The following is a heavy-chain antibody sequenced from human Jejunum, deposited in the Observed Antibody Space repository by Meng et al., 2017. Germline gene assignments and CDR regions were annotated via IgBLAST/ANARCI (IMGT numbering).Heavy chain of an antibody. CDR2: LWYNGSIK. J-gene: IGHJ4*02. Sequence: GESLKISCLASGFPFTNYGIHWGRQGPGKGLEWVAVLWYNGSIKNYGDCVKGRFTISRDNSKITLYLEINSLSDEDTAVYYCERTRDSSGWGAGDYWGQGTLVTVSS. CDR3: ERTRDSSGWGAGDY. V-gene: IGHV3-33*01. D-gene: IGHD6-19*01. CDR1: GFPFTNYG.